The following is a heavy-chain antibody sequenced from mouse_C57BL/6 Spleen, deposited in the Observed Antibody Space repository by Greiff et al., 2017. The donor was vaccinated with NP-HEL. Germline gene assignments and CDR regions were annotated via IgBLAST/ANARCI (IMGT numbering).Heavy chain of an antibody. CDR2: IYPGDGDT. CDR1: GYAFSSSW. J-gene: IGHJ1*03. V-gene: IGHV1-82*01. CDR3: ARHYGSHWYFDV. Sequence: QVQLQQSGPELVKPGASVKISCKASGYAFSSSWMNWVKQRPGKGLEWIGRIYPGDGDTNYNGKFKGKATLTADKSSSTAYMQLSSLTSGDSAVYFCARHYGSHWYFDVWGTGTTVTVSS. D-gene: IGHD1-1*01.